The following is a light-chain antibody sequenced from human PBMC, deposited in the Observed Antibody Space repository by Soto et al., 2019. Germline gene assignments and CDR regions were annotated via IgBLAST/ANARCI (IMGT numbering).Light chain of an antibody. J-gene: IGLJ1*01. V-gene: IGLV2-14*01. CDR3: NSYTSSSTYV. CDR2: DVS. CDR1: SSDVGGYNY. Sequence: QSVLTQPACVSGSPGQSITISCTGTSSDVGGYNYVSWYQQHPGKAPKLMIYDVSNRPSGVSNRFSGSKSGNTASLTISGLQAEDEADYYCNSYTSSSTYVLGTGT.